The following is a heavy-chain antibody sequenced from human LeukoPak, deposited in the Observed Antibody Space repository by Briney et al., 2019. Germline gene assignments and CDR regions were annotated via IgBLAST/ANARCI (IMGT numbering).Heavy chain of an antibody. CDR3: ARHSPRYDILTGYYPYGMDV. CDR2: TYYSGST. Sequence: PSETLSLTCTVSGGSISSYYWRWIRQPPGKGLEWIGYTYYSGSTNYNPSLKSRVTISVDTSKNQFSLKLSSVTAADTDVYYCARHSPRYDILTGYYPYGMDVWGQGTTVTVSS. CDR1: GGSISSYY. J-gene: IGHJ6*02. V-gene: IGHV4-59*08. D-gene: IGHD3-9*01.